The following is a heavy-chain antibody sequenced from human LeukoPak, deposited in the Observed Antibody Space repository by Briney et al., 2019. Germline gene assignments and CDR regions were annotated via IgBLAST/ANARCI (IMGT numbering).Heavy chain of an antibody. CDR3: TTDRNYYDRSAHYYRDDS. Sequence: GGSLRLSCAASGFSFNNAWMTWVRQAPGKGLEWVGRIKSKTDGGTTDYGAPVKDRFSISRDDSKNTLYLQMNSLKNEDTAVYYCTTDRNYYDRSAHYYRDDSWGQGTLVTVSS. CDR1: GFSFNNAW. J-gene: IGHJ4*02. D-gene: IGHD3-22*01. V-gene: IGHV3-15*01. CDR2: IKSKTDGGTT.